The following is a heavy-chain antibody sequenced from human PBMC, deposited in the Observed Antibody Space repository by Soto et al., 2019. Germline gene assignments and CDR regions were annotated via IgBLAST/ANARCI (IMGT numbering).Heavy chain of an antibody. Sequence: GGSLRLSCAASGFTSSSYAMSWVRQAPGKGLEWVSAISGSGGSTYYADSVKGRFTISRDNSKNTLYLQMNSLRAEHTAVYYCAKDSDPLVTYYYYGMDVWGQGTTVTVSS. CDR2: ISGSGGST. V-gene: IGHV3-23*01. J-gene: IGHJ6*02. CDR1: GFTSSSYA. CDR3: AKDSDPLVTYYYYGMDV. D-gene: IGHD3-10*01.